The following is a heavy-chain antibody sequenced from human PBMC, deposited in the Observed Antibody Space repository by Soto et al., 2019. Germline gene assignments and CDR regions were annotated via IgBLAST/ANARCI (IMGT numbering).Heavy chain of an antibody. J-gene: IGHJ1*01. Sequence: SETLSLTCAVYGGSFSGYYWIWIRQSPGKGLEWIGEINHSGSTNYNPSLKSRVTTSVDTSKNQFSLKLSSVTAADTAVYYCARGYGSSGYYFTHRSQNKRAEYFQHWGQGTLVTVSS. CDR2: INHSGST. D-gene: IGHD3-22*01. CDR3: ARGYGSSGYYFTHRSQNKRAEYFQH. V-gene: IGHV4-34*01. CDR1: GGSFSGYY.